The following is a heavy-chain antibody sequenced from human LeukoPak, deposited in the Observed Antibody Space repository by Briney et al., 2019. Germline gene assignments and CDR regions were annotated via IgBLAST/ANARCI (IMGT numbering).Heavy chain of an antibody. V-gene: IGHV4-38-2*02. CDR3: ARVEVPRDINDWYFDL. Sequence: SETLSLTCTVSGYSIAHGFFWAWFRQPPGGGLEWIGSFYYIGTTYYNTSLKSRISTSVDASKNQFSLKLRLVTAADTAVYYCARVEVPRDINDWYFDLWGRGTLVTVTS. J-gene: IGHJ2*01. CDR2: FYYIGTT. D-gene: IGHD2-15*01. CDR1: GYSIAHGFF.